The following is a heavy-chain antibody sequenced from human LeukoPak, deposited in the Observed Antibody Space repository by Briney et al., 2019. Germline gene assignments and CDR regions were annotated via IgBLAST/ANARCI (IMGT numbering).Heavy chain of an antibody. CDR3: ARDLAGFGGYSYGMVDY. J-gene: IGHJ4*02. V-gene: IGHV6-1*01. Sequence: SQTLSLTCAISGDSVSSNSAAWNWIRQPPSRGLEWLGRTYYRSEWHNDYAVSVKSRIIISPDTSKNQFSLQLKSVPPEDTAVYYCARDLAGFGGYSYGMVDYWGQGTLVTVSS. D-gene: IGHD5-18*01. CDR1: GDSVSSNSAA. CDR2: TYYRSEWHN.